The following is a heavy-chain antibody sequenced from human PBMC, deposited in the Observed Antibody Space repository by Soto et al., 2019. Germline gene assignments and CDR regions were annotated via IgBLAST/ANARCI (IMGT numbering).Heavy chain of an antibody. V-gene: IGHV3-48*04. D-gene: IGHD6-19*01. Sequence: GGSLRLSCAASGFTFSSYSMNWVRQAPGKGLEWVSYISSSSSTIYYADSVKGRFTISRDNAKNSLYLQMNSLRAEDTAVYYCAREQGAGTEAFDIWGQGTMVTVSS. CDR2: ISSSSSTI. CDR3: AREQGAGTEAFDI. J-gene: IGHJ3*02. CDR1: GFTFSSYS.